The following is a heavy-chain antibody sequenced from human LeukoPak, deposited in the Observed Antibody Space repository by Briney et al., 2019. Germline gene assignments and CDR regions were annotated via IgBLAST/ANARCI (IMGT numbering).Heavy chain of an antibody. Sequence: SETLSLTCTVSGGSISSYYWNWIRQPPGKGLEWIGYIYYSGSTNYNPSLKSRVTISVDTSKNQFSLKLSSVTAADTAVYYCASQLFWGSPVHYWGQGTLVTVSS. J-gene: IGHJ4*02. CDR2: IYYSGST. D-gene: IGHD3-16*01. CDR3: ASQLFWGSPVHY. CDR1: GGSISSYY. V-gene: IGHV4-59*01.